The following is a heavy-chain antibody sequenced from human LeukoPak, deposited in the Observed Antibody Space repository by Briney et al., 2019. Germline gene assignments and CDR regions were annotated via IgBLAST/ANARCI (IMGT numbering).Heavy chain of an antibody. V-gene: IGHV3-23*01. D-gene: IGHD2-15*01. CDR1: GFTFSSYA. CDR2: ISGSGGST. J-gene: IGHJ4*02. CDR3: AKGYCSGGSCSPDY. Sequence: VGSLRLSCAPSGFTFSSYAMSWVRQAPGKGLEWVSAISGSGGSTYYADSVKGRFTISRDNSKNTLYLQMNSLRAEDTAVYYCAKGYCSGGSCSPDYWGQGTLVTVSS.